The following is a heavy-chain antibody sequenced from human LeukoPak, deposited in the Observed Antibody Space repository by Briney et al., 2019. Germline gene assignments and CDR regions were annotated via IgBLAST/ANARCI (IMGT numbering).Heavy chain of an antibody. CDR1: GFTFSNYW. CDR2: IKRDGSEK. CDR3: AKDPFRDGYSPHYFDY. V-gene: IGHV3-7*01. J-gene: IGHJ4*02. D-gene: IGHD5-24*01. Sequence: GGSLRLSCAASGFTFSNYWMSWVRQAPGKGLEWVANIKRDGSEKYYVDSVKGRFTISRDNTKNSLYLQMNSLRAEDTAVYYCAKDPFRDGYSPHYFDYWGQGTLVTVSS.